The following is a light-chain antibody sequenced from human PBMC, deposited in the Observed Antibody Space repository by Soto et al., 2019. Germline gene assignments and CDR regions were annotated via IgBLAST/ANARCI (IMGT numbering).Light chain of an antibody. J-gene: IGLJ1*01. CDR3: SSYTSSTTEV. Sequence: QSVLTQPASVSGSPGQSITISCTGTSSDVGGYNYVSWFQQHPGKAPKLMIYDVSNRPSGVSNRFSGSKCGNTASLTISGLQAEDEADYYCSSYTSSTTEVFGTGTKLTVL. V-gene: IGLV2-14*03. CDR2: DVS. CDR1: SSDVGGYNY.